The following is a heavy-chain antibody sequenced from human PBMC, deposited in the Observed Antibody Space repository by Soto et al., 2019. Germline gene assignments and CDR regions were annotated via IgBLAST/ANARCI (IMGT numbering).Heavy chain of an antibody. V-gene: IGHV1-69*02. J-gene: IGHJ4*02. Sequence: QVQLVQSGAEVKRPGSSVKVSCKASGDTFSFYSINWVRQAPGLGLEWMGRVNPILSLSNYAQRFQGRVRMTSDKSTSTAYMVISSLRSEDTAIYYCATSYGSGYRAFDYWGQGAQVIVSS. CDR1: GDTFSFYS. D-gene: IGHD3-10*01. CDR3: ATSYGSGYRAFDY. CDR2: VNPILSLS.